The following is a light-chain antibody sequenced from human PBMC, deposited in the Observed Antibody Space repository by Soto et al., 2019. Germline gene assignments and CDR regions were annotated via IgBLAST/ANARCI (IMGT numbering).Light chain of an antibody. V-gene: IGLV1-40*01. CDR2: ENA. J-gene: IGLJ2*01. Sequence: QSVLTQPPSVSGAPGQRVIISCTGSSSNIGAGSDVHWYQQFPGTTPKLLINENANRPSGVPDRFSGFKSGSSASLAITGLQAEDEADYYCKSYAGSNIVLFGGGTKLTVL. CDR3: KSYAGSNIVL. CDR1: SSNIGAGSD.